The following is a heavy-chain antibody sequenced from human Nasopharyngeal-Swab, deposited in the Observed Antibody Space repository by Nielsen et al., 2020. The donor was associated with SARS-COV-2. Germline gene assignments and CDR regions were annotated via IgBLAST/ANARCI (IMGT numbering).Heavy chain of an antibody. CDR2: IIPIFGTA. D-gene: IGHD3-10*01. J-gene: IGHJ5*02. CDR3: ALITMVRGVTAGQLDP. Sequence: WVRQAPGHGLEWMGGIIPIFGTANYAQKFQGRVTIPADESTSTAYMELSSLRSEDTAVYYCALITMVRGVTAGQLDPWGQGTLVTVSS. V-gene: IGHV1-69*01.